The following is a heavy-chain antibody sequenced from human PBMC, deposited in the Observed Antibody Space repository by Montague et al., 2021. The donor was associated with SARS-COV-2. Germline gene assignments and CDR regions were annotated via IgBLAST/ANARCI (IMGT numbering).Heavy chain of an antibody. CDR3: ARLFYSSGWSENDAFDI. Sequence: SETLSLTCTVSGGSISSSSYYWGWIRQPPGKGLEWTGSIYYSGSTYYNPSLKSRVTISVDTSKNQFSLKLSSVTAADTAVYYCARLFYSSGWSENDAFDIWGQGTMVTVSS. V-gene: IGHV4-39*01. CDR2: IYYSGST. D-gene: IGHD6-19*01. J-gene: IGHJ3*02. CDR1: GGSISSSSYY.